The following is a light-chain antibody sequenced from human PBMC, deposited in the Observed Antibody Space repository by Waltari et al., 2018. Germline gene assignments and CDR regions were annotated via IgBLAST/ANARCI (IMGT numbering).Light chain of an antibody. CDR2: DAS. Sequence: EIVMTQSPGTLSVSAGERATLSCRASQSISSDLAWYQQKPGQAPRLLVYDASTRATGIPARFSGSGSGTEFTLTISSMQSEDCAVYSCQQYKNWPPWTFGQGTKVEIK. CDR1: QSISSD. CDR3: QQYKNWPPWT. V-gene: IGKV3-15*01. J-gene: IGKJ1*01.